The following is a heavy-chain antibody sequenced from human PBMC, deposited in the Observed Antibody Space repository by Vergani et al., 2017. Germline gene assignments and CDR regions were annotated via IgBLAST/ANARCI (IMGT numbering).Heavy chain of an antibody. CDR1: GGTFSSYA. Sequence: QVQLVQSGAEVKKPGSSVKVSCKASGGTFSSYAISWVRQAPGQGLEWMGGIIPIFGTANYAQKFQGRVTITADESTSTAYMELSSLRSEDTAVYYCARGNRSGDFWSGYLFDYWGQGSLVTVSS. CDR3: ARGNRSGDFWSGYLFDY. J-gene: IGHJ4*02. D-gene: IGHD3-3*01. V-gene: IGHV1-69*01. CDR2: IIPIFGTA.